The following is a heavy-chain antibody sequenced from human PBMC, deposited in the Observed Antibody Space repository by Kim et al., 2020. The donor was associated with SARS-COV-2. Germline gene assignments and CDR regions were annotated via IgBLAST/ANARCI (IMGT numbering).Heavy chain of an antibody. CDR3: ASEGYCSGGSCLSNWFDP. CDR2: ISYDGSNK. D-gene: IGHD2-15*01. J-gene: IGHJ5*02. Sequence: GGSLRLSCAASGFTFSSYAMHWVRQAPGKGLEWVAVISYDGSNKYYADSVKGRFTISRDNSKNTLYLQMNSLRAEDTAVYYCASEGYCSGGSCLSNWFDPWGQGTLVTVSS. V-gene: IGHV3-30*04. CDR1: GFTFSSYA.